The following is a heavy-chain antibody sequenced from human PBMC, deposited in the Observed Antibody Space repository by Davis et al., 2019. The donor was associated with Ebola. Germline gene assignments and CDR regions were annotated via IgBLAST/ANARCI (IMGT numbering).Heavy chain of an antibody. J-gene: IGHJ4*02. V-gene: IGHV1-18*04. CDR1: GYTFTNYG. CDR2: INPHNGNT. Sequence: AASVKVSCKASGYTFTNYGITWVRQAPGQGLEWMGWINPHNGNTNYAQKFQGRVTMTEDTSADIAYMELSSLRSDDTAVYYCARDLIVGATDYWGQGTLVTVSS. CDR3: ARDLIVGATDY. D-gene: IGHD1-26*01.